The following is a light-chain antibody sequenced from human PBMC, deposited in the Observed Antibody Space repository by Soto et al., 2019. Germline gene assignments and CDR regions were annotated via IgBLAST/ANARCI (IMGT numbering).Light chain of an antibody. J-gene: IGLJ2*01. Sequence: QSALTQPPSVSGAPGQRVTISCTGSSSNIGAGYDVHWYQQLPGTAPKLLIYGNSNRPSGVPDRFSGSKSGTSASLAITGLQAEDEADYYCQSYDSSLDVVFGGGTKLTVL. CDR3: QSYDSSLDVV. CDR1: SSNIGAGYD. V-gene: IGLV1-40*01. CDR2: GNS.